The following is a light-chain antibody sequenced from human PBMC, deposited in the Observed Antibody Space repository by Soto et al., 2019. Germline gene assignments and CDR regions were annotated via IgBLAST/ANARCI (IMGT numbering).Light chain of an antibody. V-gene: IGLV2-11*01. Sequence: QSVLTQPRSVSGSPGQSVTISCTGTSSDVGGYNYVSWYQQHPGQAPKLMIYDVSKRPSGVPDRFSGSKSGNTASLTISGLQAEDEADYDCCSYAGSYTCDVVFGAGTKLTVL. CDR2: DVS. CDR1: SSDVGGYNY. CDR3: CSYAGSYTCDVV. J-gene: IGLJ2*01.